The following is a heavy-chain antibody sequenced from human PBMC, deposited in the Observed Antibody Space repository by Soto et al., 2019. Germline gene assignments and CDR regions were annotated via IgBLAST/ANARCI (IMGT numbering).Heavy chain of an antibody. CDR1: SGSISGSDYY. CDR2: IYRTGTT. Sequence: QLQLQESGPGLVEPSETLSLTCTVSSGSISGSDYYWAWIRQPPGKGLEWLGTIYRTGTTYYNPSLKSRVTLSVDTSKNQFSLNLNSVSAADTAVYFCADMRGQWLPRDWGQGTLVTVSS. D-gene: IGHD6-19*01. CDR3: ADMRGQWLPRD. V-gene: IGHV4-39*01. J-gene: IGHJ4*02.